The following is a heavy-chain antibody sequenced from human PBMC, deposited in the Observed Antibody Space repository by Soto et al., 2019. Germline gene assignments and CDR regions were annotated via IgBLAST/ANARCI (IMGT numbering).Heavy chain of an antibody. CDR3: ARGVWGTYAFDI. V-gene: IGHV3-48*02. Sequence: EVKLVESGGGLVQPGGSLRLSCAASGITFSSCSMNWVRQAPGKGLEWVSYISSSSSNIHYADSVKGRFTISRDNAKNSLYLQMNSLRDEDTAVYYCARGVWGTYAFDIWGQGTMVTVSS. D-gene: IGHD7-27*01. CDR2: ISSSSSNI. J-gene: IGHJ3*02. CDR1: GITFSSCS.